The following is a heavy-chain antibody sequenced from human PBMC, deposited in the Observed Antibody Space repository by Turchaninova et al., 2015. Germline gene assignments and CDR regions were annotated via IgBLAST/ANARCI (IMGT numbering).Heavy chain of an antibody. D-gene: IGHD1-7*01. CDR3: ARDVTGTTRGGWFDP. CDR2: MNPNSGNT. Sequence: QVQLVQSGAEVKKPGASVKVSCKASGYTFTSFDINWVRQATGQGPEWMGWMNPNSGNTGYAQKFQGRVTITRNTSVSTAYMGLSSLRSEDTAVYYCARDVTGTTRGGWFDPWGQGTLVTGSS. V-gene: IGHV1-8*02. J-gene: IGHJ5*02. CDR1: GYTFTSFD.